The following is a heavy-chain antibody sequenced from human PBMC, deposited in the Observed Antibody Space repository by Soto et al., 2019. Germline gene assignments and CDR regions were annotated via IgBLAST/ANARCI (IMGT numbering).Heavy chain of an antibody. J-gene: IGHJ5*02. CDR3: AKLEGRSWYVAESWFDP. CDR2: ISTYNGNT. D-gene: IGHD6-13*01. V-gene: IGHV1-18*01. Sequence: SSAQHDPEKGLEWVGWISTYNGNTNYAKKLQGRVTMTTDTSTSTVYMEMRSLRSDDTAVYYCAKLEGRSWYVAESWFDPWGQGTLVTVSS.